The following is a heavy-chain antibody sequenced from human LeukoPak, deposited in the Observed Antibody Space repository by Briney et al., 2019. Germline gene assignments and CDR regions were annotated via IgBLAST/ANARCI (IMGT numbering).Heavy chain of an antibody. Sequence: ASVKVSCKASGYTFTSYYIHWVRQAPGQGLERMGIINPSGGSTSNAQKFYGRVTMTRDTSTSTIYMKLSCLGSEDTAVYDCARRLTTKEYYYGATDVWGQGNTVTVS. V-gene: IGHV1-46*01. D-gene: IGHD3-10*01. CDR1: GYTFTSYY. J-gene: IGHJ6*02. CDR3: ARRLTTKEYYYGATDV. CDR2: INPSGGST.